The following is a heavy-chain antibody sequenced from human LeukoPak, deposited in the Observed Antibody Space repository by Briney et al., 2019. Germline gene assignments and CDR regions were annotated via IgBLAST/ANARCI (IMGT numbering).Heavy chain of an antibody. CDR1: GDSISSGEYS. Sequence: SETLSLTCGVSGDSISSGEYSWSWIRQPSGKRLEWIGYIFHGGGSYSNPSLKRRVTISVDDSNVQFPLRQTPRAADDTAVYYCARELWFVNAPGSWFDPLGQGTLVTVSS. D-gene: IGHD3-10*01. CDR2: IFHGGGS. V-gene: IGHV4-30-2*01. J-gene: IGHJ5*02. CDR3: ARELWFVNAPGSWFDP.